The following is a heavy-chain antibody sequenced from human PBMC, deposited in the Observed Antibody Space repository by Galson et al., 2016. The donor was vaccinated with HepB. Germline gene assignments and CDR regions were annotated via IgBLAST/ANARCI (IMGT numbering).Heavy chain of an antibody. V-gene: IGHV3-23*01. CDR3: TNYCGASSCYSGHVY. D-gene: IGHD2-15*01. CDR1: GISVSSYV. J-gene: IGHJ4*02. CDR2: ISGSGGST. Sequence: SLRLSCAASGISVSSYVMTRVRQAPGKGLEWVSAISGSGGSTYYAGSVKGRFTISTDNSKNTLYLHMNSLRAEDTALYYCTNYCGASSCYSGHVYWGQGTLVTVAS.